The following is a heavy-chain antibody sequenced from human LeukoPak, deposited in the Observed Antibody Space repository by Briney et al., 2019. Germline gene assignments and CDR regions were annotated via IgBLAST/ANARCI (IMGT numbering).Heavy chain of an antibody. D-gene: IGHD3-9*01. CDR2: IIPIFGTA. V-gene: IGHV1-69*05. CDR1: RGTFSSYA. J-gene: IGHJ5*02. Sequence: ASVKVSCKASRGTFSSYAISWVRQAPGQGLEWMGGIIPIFGTANYAQKFQGRVTITTDESTSTAYMELSSLRSEDTAVYYCAREGWDYDILTGFDPWGQGTLVTVSS. CDR3: AREGWDYDILTGFDP.